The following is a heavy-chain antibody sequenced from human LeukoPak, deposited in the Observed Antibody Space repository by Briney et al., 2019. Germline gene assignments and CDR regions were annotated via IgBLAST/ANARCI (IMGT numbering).Heavy chain of an antibody. CDR2: IYYSGST. CDR1: GGSISSSSYY. D-gene: IGHD3-3*01. V-gene: IGHV4-39*01. CDR3: ARIRVLRFLVSRPGAFDI. J-gene: IGHJ3*02. Sequence: PSETLSLTCTVSGGSISSSSYYWGWIRQPPGKGLEWIGSIYYSGSTYYNPSLKSRVTISVDTSKNQFSLKLSSVTAADTAVYYCARIRVLRFLVSRPGAFDIWGQGTMVTVSS.